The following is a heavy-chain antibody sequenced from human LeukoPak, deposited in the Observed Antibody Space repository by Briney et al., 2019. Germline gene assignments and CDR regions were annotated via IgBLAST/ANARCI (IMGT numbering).Heavy chain of an antibody. V-gene: IGHV3-21*04. CDR1: GFTFSSYS. D-gene: IGHD1-1*01. CDR2: ISSTSTYI. J-gene: IGHJ5*02. CDR3: TLNNWYENGFDP. Sequence: GGSLRLSCAASGFTFSSYSMNWVRQAPGKGLEWVSSISSTSTYIYYADSLKGRFTISRDNAKNSLYLQMNSLRAEDTAVYYCTLNNWYENGFDPWGQGTLVTVSS.